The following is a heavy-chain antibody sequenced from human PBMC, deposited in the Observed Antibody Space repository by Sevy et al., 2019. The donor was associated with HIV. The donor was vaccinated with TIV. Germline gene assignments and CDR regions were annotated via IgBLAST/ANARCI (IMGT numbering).Heavy chain of an antibody. Sequence: GESLKISCAASGFTFSSYWMSWVRQAPGKGLEWVANIKQDGSEKYYVDSVKGRFTISRDNAKKSLYLQMNSLRAEDTAVYYCARDPAYYDILTGLLDYWGQGTLVTVSS. V-gene: IGHV3-7*01. CDR2: IKQDGSEK. CDR1: GFTFSSYW. CDR3: ARDPAYYDILTGLLDY. D-gene: IGHD3-9*01. J-gene: IGHJ4*02.